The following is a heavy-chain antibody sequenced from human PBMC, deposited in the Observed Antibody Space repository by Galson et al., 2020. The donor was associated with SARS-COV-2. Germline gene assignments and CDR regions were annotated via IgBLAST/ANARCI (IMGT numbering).Heavy chain of an antibody. D-gene: IGHD3-22*01. CDR3: ARVGRYYYDSSGYLNY. CDR2: ISSSSSYT. V-gene: IGHV3-11*06. Sequence: GESLKISCAASGFTFSDYYMSWIRQAPGKGLEWVSYISSSSSYTNYADSVKGRFTISRDNAKNSLYLQMNSLRAEDTAVYYCARVGRYYYDSSGYLNYWGQGTLVTVSS. J-gene: IGHJ4*02. CDR1: GFTFSDYY.